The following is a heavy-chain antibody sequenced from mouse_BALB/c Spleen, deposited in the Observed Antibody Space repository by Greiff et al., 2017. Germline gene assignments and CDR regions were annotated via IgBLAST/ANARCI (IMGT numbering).Heavy chain of an antibody. CDR3: ARVTTAGYYAMDY. V-gene: IGHV5-17*02. CDR2: ISSGSSTI. D-gene: IGHD1-2*01. Sequence: DVKLVESGGGLVQPGGSRKLSCAASGFTFSSFGMHWVRQAPEKGLEWVAYISSGSSTIYYADTVKGRFTISRDNPKNTLFLQMTSLRSEDTAMYYCARVTTAGYYAMDYWGQGTSVTVSS. CDR1: GFTFSSFG. J-gene: IGHJ4*01.